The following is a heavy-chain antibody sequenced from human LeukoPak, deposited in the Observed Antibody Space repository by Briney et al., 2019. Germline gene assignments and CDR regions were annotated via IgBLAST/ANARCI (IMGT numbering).Heavy chain of an antibody. CDR1: GGSISSYY. D-gene: IGHD6-19*01. CDR2: IYTSGST. Sequence: SETLSLTCTVSGGSISSYYWSWIRQPAGKGLEWIGRIYTSGSTNYNPSLKSRVTMSVDTSKNQFSLKLSSVTAADTAVYYCARDFSGWKKTNWFDPWGQGTLVTVSS. CDR3: ARDFSGWKKTNWFDP. V-gene: IGHV4-4*07. J-gene: IGHJ5*02.